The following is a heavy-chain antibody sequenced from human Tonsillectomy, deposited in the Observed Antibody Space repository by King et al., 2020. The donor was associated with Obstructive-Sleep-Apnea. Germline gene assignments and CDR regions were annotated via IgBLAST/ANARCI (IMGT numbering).Heavy chain of an antibody. D-gene: IGHD6-13*01. CDR2: IRSSSSTI. CDR3: ARGSSSWYYFDY. V-gene: IGHV3-48*04. Sequence: VQLVESGGGLVQPGGSLRLSCAASGFTFSSYSMNWVRQAPGKGLEWVSYIRSSSSTIDYADSVKGRFTISRDNAKNSLYLQMNSLRAEDTAVYYCARGSSSWYYFDYWGQGTLVTVSS. CDR1: GFTFSSYS. J-gene: IGHJ4*02.